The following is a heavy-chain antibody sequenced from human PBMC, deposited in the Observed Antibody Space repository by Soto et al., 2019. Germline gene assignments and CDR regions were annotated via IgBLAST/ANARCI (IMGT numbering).Heavy chain of an antibody. D-gene: IGHD2-15*01. J-gene: IGHJ4*02. CDR3: ATMGTPATGLYFFDY. V-gene: IGHV4-30-4*01. Sequence: QVQLQESGPGLVKPSQTLSLTCTVSGGSISSGNYYWSWIRQPPGKGLEWIGFISYSGSTYYSTSLQSRVTISVDTSKSQFSLNLSFVTAADTAVYYCATMGTPATGLYFFDYWCQGSLVTVSS. CDR2: ISYSGST. CDR1: GGSISSGNYY.